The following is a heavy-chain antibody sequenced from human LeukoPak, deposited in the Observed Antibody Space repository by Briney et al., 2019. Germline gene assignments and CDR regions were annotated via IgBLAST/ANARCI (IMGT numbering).Heavy chain of an antibody. V-gene: IGHV3-74*01. CDR2: INNDGRTT. CDR1: GFTFSSYW. D-gene: IGHD3-10*01. Sequence: GGTLTLSCAASGFTFSSYWMYWVRQAPGKGLVWVSRINNDGRTTNYAGSVKGRFTISRDNAKNTLYLQMYSLRAEDTAVYYCARDITLTRGGRSDYWGHGTLVTVSA. CDR3: ARDITLTRGGRSDY. J-gene: IGHJ4*01.